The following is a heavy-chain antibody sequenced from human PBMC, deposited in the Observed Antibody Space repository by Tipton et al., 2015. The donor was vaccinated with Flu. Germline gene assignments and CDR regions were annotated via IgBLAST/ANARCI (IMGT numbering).Heavy chain of an antibody. J-gene: IGHJ3*02. D-gene: IGHD2/OR15-2a*01. Sequence: TLSLTCTVSGGSIGVTTYYWGWIRQPPGKGLEYIGSVYYTGGTYFNPSLKSRVTVSIDTSEKQFSLKLNSVTAADTAVYYCARLSLSFNAFDIWGQGTTVIVSS. V-gene: IGHV4-39*07. CDR1: GGSIGVTTYY. CDR2: VYYTGGT. CDR3: ARLSLSFNAFDI.